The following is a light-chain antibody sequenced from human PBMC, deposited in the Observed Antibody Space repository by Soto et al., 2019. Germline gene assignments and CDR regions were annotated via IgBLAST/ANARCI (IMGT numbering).Light chain of an antibody. CDR2: SAS. CDR3: QKFNTAPLT. Sequence: DIQMTQSPSSLSASVGDRVTITFRASQDISVYLAWYQQQPGNVPKLLIYSASTLQSGVPSRFSGSGSGTDFTLTIRSLQPEDVATYYCQKFNTAPLTFGQGTRLEIK. CDR1: QDISVY. J-gene: IGKJ5*01. V-gene: IGKV1-27*01.